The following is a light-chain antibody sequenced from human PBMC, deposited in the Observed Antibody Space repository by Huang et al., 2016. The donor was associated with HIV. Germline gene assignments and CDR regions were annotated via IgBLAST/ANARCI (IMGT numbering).Light chain of an antibody. CDR3: TQATQFPFT. V-gene: IGKV2-24*01. J-gene: IGKJ4*01. CDR1: ESHVHNDGNTY. CDR2: NIC. Sequence: DIVLTQTSLSPPVTLGQPASISCGSSESHVHNDGNTYLGWLQQRPGQPPRLLMYNICNRLWGVPDRFSGSVAGTDFTLRISRVEAEDVGVYYCTQATQFPFTFGGGTKVEIK.